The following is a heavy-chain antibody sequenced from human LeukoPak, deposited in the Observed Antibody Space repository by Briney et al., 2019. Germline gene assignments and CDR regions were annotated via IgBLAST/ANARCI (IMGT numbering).Heavy chain of an antibody. D-gene: IGHD6-13*01. CDR3: CIAAAGTIDY. CDR2: IIPIFGTA. CDR1: GGTFSSYA. V-gene: IGHV1-69*13. J-gene: IGHJ4*02. Sequence: SVKVSCKASGGTFSSYAISWLRQAPGQGLEWMGGIIPIFGTANYAQKFQGRVTITADESTSTAYMELSSLRSEDTAVYYCCIAAAGTIDYWGQGTLVTVSS.